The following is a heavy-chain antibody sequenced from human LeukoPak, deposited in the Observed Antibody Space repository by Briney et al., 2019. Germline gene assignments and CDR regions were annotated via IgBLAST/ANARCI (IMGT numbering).Heavy chain of an antibody. V-gene: IGHV1-18*01. J-gene: IGHJ4*02. D-gene: IGHD4/OR15-4a*01. Sequence: ASVKVSCQASGYTFSSYAIAWVRQAPGQGPEWMGSISVYNGNTEYAQKLQGRVTMTTDTFTNTAYMELWNLRPDDTAVYYCARSMVSHTAVSKLLYWGQGTLVTVSS. CDR1: GYTFSSYA. CDR3: ARSMVSHTAVSKLLY. CDR2: ISVYNGNT.